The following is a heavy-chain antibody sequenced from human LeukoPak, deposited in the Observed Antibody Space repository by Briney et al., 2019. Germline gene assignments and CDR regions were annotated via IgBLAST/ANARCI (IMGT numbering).Heavy chain of an antibody. V-gene: IGHV1-18*01. J-gene: IGHJ4*02. Sequence: ASVKVSCKASGYTFTSYGISWVRQAPGQGREWMGWISAYNGNTNYAQKLQGRVTMTTDTSTSTAYMELRSLRSDDTAVYYCARVGEYCSGGSCYSHYWGQGTLVTVSS. D-gene: IGHD2-15*01. CDR2: ISAYNGNT. CDR3: ARVGEYCSGGSCYSHY. CDR1: GYTFTSYG.